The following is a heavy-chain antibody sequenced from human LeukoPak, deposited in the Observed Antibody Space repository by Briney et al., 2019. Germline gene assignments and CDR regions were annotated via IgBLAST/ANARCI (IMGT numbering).Heavy chain of an antibody. V-gene: IGHV1-8*01. CDR2: MNPNSGNT. J-gene: IGHJ3*02. D-gene: IGHD6-13*01. CDR3: ARDRVCSSSCSGAFDI. CDR1: GYTFTSYD. Sequence: ASVKVSCKASGYTFTSYDINWVGQATGQGLEWMGWMNPNSGNTGYAQKFQGRVTMARNTSISTAYMELSSLRSEDTAVYYCARDRVCSSSCSGAFDIWGQGTMVTVSS.